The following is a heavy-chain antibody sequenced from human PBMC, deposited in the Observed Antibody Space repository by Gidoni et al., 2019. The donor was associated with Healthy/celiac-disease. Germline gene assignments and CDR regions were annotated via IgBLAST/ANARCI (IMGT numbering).Heavy chain of an antibody. Sequence: TYYADSVKGRFTISRDNSKNTLYLQMNSLRAEDTAVYYCARVGSGWFRELFTNWFDPWGQGTLVTVSS. CDR3: ARVGSGWFRELFTNWFDP. V-gene: IGHV3-66*01. D-gene: IGHD3-10*01. J-gene: IGHJ5*02. CDR2: T.